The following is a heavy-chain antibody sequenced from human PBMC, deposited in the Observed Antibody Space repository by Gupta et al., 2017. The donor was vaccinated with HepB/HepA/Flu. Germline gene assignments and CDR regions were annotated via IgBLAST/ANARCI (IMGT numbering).Heavy chain of an antibody. CDR1: GGSISTSNW. CDR2: IYHSGST. D-gene: IGHD1-7*01. Sequence: QVQLQESGPGLVKPSGTLSLTCAVSGGSISTSNWWSWVRQPPGKGLEWIGEIYHSGSTNYNPSLKSRVTISVDKSRNQFSLRLSSVTAADTAMYYCARDSPDRGTNGMDVWGQGTTVTVSS. J-gene: IGHJ6*02. CDR3: ARDSPDRGTNGMDV. V-gene: IGHV4-4*02.